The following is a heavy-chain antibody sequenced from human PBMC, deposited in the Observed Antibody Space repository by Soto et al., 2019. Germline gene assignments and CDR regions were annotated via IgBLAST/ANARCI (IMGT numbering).Heavy chain of an antibody. CDR1: GGSISSYY. D-gene: IGHD6-19*01. CDR3: AKADGEQWLIPHLDN. V-gene: IGHV4-59*01. CDR2: IYYSGST. Sequence: SETLSLTCTVSGGSISSYYWSWIRQPPGKGLEWIGYIYYSGSTNYNPSLKSRVTISVDTSKNQFSLKLSSVTAADTAVYYCAKADGEQWLIPHLDNWGQGTQVTVSS. J-gene: IGHJ1*01.